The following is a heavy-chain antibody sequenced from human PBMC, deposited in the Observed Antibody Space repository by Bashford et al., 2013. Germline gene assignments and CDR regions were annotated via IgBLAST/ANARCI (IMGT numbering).Heavy chain of an antibody. Sequence: ASVKVSCKASGYSFTGYYINWVRQAPGQGLEWMGWINPNTGGTNYAQRFQGRVTMTRDTSISTAYMELSSLRSDDTAVYYCARDRRDVYSSGTSAFYYTALNLWGQGTQVTVSS. V-gene: IGHV1-2*02. J-gene: IGHJ4*03. CDR1: GYSFTGYY. D-gene: IGHD3-22*01. CDR3: ARDRRDVYSSGTSAFYYTALNL. CDR2: INPNTGGT.